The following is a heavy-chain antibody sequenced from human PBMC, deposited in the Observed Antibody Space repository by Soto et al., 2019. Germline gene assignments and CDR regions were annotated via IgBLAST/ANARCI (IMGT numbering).Heavy chain of an antibody. CDR2: IYFSGST. J-gene: IGHJ4*02. V-gene: IGHV4-31*03. D-gene: IGHD4-17*01. CDR1: GASINSGGYY. Sequence: QVPLQESGPGLVKPSETLSLTCTVSGASINSGGYYWSWIRQLPGKGLEWIGYIYFSGSTYYNLSLECRVTISLDASQNQFSLKLSSVTAADTAMYFCASGDAWEALLAHWGQGILVTVSS. CDR3: ASGDAWEALLAH.